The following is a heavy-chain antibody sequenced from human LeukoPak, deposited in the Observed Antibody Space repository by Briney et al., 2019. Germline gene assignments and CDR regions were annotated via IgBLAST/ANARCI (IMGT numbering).Heavy chain of an antibody. CDR1: GGSFSGYY. J-gene: IGHJ6*03. CDR3: ARGFGYYDSSGYYYYYYYMDV. Sequence: SETLSLTCAVYGGSFSGYYWSWIRQPPGKGLEWIGEINHSGSTNYNPSLNSRGTISVDTSKNQFSMKLSSVTAADTAVYYCARGFGYYDSSGYYYYYYYMDVWGKGTTVTVSS. CDR2: INHSGST. D-gene: IGHD3-22*01. V-gene: IGHV4-34*01.